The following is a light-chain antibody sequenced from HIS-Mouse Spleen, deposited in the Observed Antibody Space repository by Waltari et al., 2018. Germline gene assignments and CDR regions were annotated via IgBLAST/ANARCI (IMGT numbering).Light chain of an antibody. CDR1: SSAVGGYNY. CDR2: EVS. V-gene: IGLV2-8*01. Sequence: QSALTQPPSASGSPGQSVPISCTATSSAVGGYNYLSWYQQHPGKAPKLMIYEVSKRPSGVPDRFSGSKSGNTASLTVSGLQAEDEADYYCSSYAGSNNYVFGTGTKVTVL. CDR3: SSYAGSNNYV. J-gene: IGLJ1*01.